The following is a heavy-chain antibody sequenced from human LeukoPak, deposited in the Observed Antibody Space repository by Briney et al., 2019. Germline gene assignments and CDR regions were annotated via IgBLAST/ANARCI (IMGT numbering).Heavy chain of an antibody. CDR2: ISSDGGNE. D-gene: IGHD4-11*01. J-gene: IGHJ4*02. CDR3: AKDHSNYVAGAFDY. CDR1: GFTVSSYG. Sequence: SGGSLRLSCAASGFTVSSYGMHWVRQAPGRGLEWVALISSDGGNEYSADSVKGRFSISGDNSKNTLYLQMNSLRAEDTAVYYCAKDHSNYVAGAFDYWGQGTLVTVSS. V-gene: IGHV3-30*18.